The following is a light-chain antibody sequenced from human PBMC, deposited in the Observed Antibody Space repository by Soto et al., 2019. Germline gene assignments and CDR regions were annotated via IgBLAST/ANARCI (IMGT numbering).Light chain of an antibody. J-gene: IGKJ1*01. CDR3: QQFVTSPYS. Sequence: EIVLTQSPDTLSLSPGQRATLSCRASQTISGTYLAWYQQKPGQAPMLLIYGANTRATGIPDRFSGSGSGTDFTLTISRLEPEDFAVYYCQQFVTSPYSFGHGTKVDFK. CDR1: QTISGTY. V-gene: IGKV3-20*01. CDR2: GAN.